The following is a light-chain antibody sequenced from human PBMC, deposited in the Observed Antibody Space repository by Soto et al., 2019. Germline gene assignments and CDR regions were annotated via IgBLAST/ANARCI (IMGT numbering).Light chain of an antibody. Sequence: EIVLTQSPASPSLSPGERATLSCRASQSVDSYLVWYQQKPGQAPRLLIFGASNRATGIPARFSGSGSGTDFTLTINSLEPEDFAVYYCQQRSSWPITFGQGTRLEI. J-gene: IGKJ5*01. CDR2: GAS. CDR3: QQRSSWPIT. CDR1: QSVDSY. V-gene: IGKV3-11*01.